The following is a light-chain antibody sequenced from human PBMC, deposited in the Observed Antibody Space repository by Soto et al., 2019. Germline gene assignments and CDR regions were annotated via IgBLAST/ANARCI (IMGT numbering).Light chain of an antibody. CDR3: QWLHSYPWT. J-gene: IGKJ1*01. V-gene: IGKV1-9*01. CDR2: AAS. CDR1: QGIANY. Sequence: DIHLTQSPSFLSASVGDRVTITCRASQGIANYLAWYQQIPGKAPKLLIYAASTLQSGVPSRFSGSGSATEFTLTISSLQPGDFATYYCQWLHSYPWTFGQGTKVEIK.